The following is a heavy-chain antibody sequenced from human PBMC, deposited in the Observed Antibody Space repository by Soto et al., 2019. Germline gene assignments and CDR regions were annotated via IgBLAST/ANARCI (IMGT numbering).Heavy chain of an antibody. J-gene: IGHJ4*02. D-gene: IGHD3-3*01. CDR1: GFTFSSYA. CDR2: ISSNGGST. V-gene: IGHV3-64D*06. Sequence: GGSLRLSCSASGFTFSSYAMHWVRQAPGKGLEYVSAISSNGGSTYYADSVKGRFTISRDNSKNTLYLQMSSLRAEDTAVFYCVKGPSVLRFLEWFLGYFDYWGQGTLVTVSS. CDR3: VKGPSVLRFLEWFLGYFDY.